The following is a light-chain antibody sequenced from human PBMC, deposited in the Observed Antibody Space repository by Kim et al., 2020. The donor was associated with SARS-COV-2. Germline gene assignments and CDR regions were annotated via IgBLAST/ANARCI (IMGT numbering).Light chain of an antibody. CDR2: AAS. Sequence: AAVGYRVTSTGRASHAISHYLAWYQQKPGKVPKLLIYAASTLQSGVPSRFSGSGSGTDFTLTISSLQPEDVATYYCQKYDIAPWTFGQGTKVDIK. CDR3: QKYDIAPWT. J-gene: IGKJ1*01. CDR1: HAISHY. V-gene: IGKV1-27*01.